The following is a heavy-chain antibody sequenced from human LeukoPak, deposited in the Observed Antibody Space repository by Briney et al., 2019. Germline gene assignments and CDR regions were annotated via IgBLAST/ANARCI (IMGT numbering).Heavy chain of an antibody. CDR1: GFTFSSYS. CDR3: ARSRLAYCGGDCYSNWFDP. D-gene: IGHD2-21*02. CDR2: ISSSSSYI. V-gene: IGHV3-21*01. J-gene: IGHJ5*02. Sequence: PGGSLRLSCAASGFTFSSYSMNWVRQAPGKGLEWVSSISSSSSYIYYADSVKGRFTISRDNAKNSLYLQMNSLRAEDTAVYYCARSRLAYCGGDCYSNWFDPWGQGTLVTVSS.